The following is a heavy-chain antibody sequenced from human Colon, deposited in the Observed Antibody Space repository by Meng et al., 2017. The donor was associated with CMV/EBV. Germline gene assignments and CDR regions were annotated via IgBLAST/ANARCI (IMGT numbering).Heavy chain of an antibody. CDR2: IYGGGTT. Sequence: GESLKISCAASGFSVSKNYMSWVRQAPGKGLEWVSVIYGGGTTYYADSVKGRFTISRDNSKNTLFLQMDSLRAEDTAVYYCAGESGVPNSMDVWGQGTTVTVSS. CDR1: GFSVSKNY. V-gene: IGHV3-53*01. J-gene: IGHJ6*02. CDR3: AGESGVPNSMDV. D-gene: IGHD2-2*01.